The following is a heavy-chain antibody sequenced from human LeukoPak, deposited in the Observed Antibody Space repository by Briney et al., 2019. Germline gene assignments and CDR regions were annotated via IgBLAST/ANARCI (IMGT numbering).Heavy chain of an antibody. CDR2: ISSSSSDT. CDR3: ASSGWSANPGGY. V-gene: IGHV3-11*06. CDR1: GFTFSDSY. J-gene: IGHJ4*02. Sequence: GGSLRLSCAASGFTFSDSYMSWIRQTPGKGLEWLSYISSSSSDTNYADSVKGRFTISRDNAKNSLYLQMNSLRAEDTAVYYCASSGWSANPGGYWGQGTLVTVSS. D-gene: IGHD6-19*01.